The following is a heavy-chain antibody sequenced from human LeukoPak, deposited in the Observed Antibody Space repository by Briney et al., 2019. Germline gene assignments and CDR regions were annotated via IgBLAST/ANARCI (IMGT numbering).Heavy chain of an antibody. CDR3: ARDQSGYYGSGSPGYYGMDV. Sequence: SETLSLTCTVSGGSISSSSYYWGWIRQPPGKGLEWIGSIYYSGSTYYNPSLKSRVTISVDTSKNQFSLKLSSVTAADTAVYYCARDQSGYYGSGSPGYYGMDVWGQGTTVTVSS. D-gene: IGHD3-10*01. CDR1: GGSISSSSYY. CDR2: IYYSGST. J-gene: IGHJ6*02. V-gene: IGHV4-39*07.